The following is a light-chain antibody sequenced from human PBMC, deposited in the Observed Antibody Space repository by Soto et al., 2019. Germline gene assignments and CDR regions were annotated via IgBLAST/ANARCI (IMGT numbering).Light chain of an antibody. CDR2: GAS. Sequence: IVLTQSPGTLSLSPGERATLSCRASQSVSSNYLAWYQQKPGQAPRLLFYGASSRATGIPDRFSGSGSGTDFTLTISRLEPEDFAVYYCHQYGSSPRTFGQGTKVEV. V-gene: IGKV3-20*01. CDR3: HQYGSSPRT. CDR1: QSVSSNY. J-gene: IGKJ1*01.